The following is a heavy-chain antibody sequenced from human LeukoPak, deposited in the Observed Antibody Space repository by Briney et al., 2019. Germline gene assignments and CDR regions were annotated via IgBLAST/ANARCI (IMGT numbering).Heavy chain of an antibody. CDR1: GFTFSSYG. Sequence: GGSLRLSCAASGFTFSSYGMHWVRRAPGKGLEWVAFIRYDGSNKYYADSVKGRFTISRDNSKNTLYLQMNSLRAEDTAVYLCAKEYVAGWPFDYWGQGTLVTVSS. V-gene: IGHV3-30*02. J-gene: IGHJ4*02. D-gene: IGHD6-19*01. CDR3: AKEYVAGWPFDY. CDR2: IRYDGSNK.